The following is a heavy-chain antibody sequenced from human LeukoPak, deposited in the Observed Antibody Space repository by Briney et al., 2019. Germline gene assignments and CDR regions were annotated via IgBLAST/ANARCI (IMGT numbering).Heavy chain of an antibody. CDR2: IYTSGST. V-gene: IGHV4-61*02. CDR3: ARWTGGIVVSKRYNWFDP. CDR1: GGSISSGSYY. J-gene: IGHJ5*02. Sequence: PSETLSLTCTVSGGSISSGSYYWSWIRQPAGKGLEWIGRIYTSGSTNYNPSLKSRVTISVDTSKNQFSLKLSSVTAADTAVYYCARWTGGIVVSKRYNWFDPWGQGTLVSVSS. D-gene: IGHD3-22*01.